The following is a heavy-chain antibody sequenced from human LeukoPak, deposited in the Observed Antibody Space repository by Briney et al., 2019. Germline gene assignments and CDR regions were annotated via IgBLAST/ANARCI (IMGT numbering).Heavy chain of an antibody. V-gene: IGHV5-10-1*01. CDR2: IDPSDSYT. J-gene: IGHJ4*02. CDR3: ARTDSAYEYLDY. D-gene: IGHD5-12*01. CDR1: GYIFTTYW. Sequence: PGESLTISCKGSGYIFTTYWISWVRQMPGKGLEWMGRIDPSDSYTRCSPSFQGHVTISADKSITPAYLQWSSLRASDTAMYYCARTDSAYEYLDYWGQGTLVTVSS.